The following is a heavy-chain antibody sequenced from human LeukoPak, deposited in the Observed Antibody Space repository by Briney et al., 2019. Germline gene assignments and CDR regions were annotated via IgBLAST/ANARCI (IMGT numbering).Heavy chain of an antibody. V-gene: IGHV3-15*01. D-gene: IGHD3-16*01. CDR2: IKSKTDGGTT. CDR1: GFTFSSYR. Sequence: AGGSLRLSCAASGFTFSSYRMNWVRRAPGKGLEWVGRIKSKTDGGTTDYAAPVKGRFTISRDDSKNTLYLQMNSLKTEDTAVYYCTTDMRLGELYYWGQGTLVTVFS. J-gene: IGHJ4*02. CDR3: TTDMRLGELYY.